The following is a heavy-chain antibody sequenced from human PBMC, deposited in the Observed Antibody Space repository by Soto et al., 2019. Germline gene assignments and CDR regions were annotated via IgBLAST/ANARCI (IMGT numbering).Heavy chain of an antibody. V-gene: IGHV1-69*10. D-gene: IGHD2-15*01. CDR1: GGTFSSYT. CDR2: IIPILGIA. Sequence: ASVKVSCKASGGTFSSYTISWVRQAPGQGLEWMGGIIPILGIANYAQKFQGRVTITADKSTSTAYMELSSLRSEDTAVYYCARSGGSGAFDIWGQGTMVTVSS. CDR3: ARSGGSGAFDI. J-gene: IGHJ3*02.